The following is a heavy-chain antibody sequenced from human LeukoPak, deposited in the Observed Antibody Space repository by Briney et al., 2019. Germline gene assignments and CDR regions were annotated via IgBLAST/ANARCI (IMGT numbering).Heavy chain of an antibody. V-gene: IGHV3-7*01. CDR1: GFSFSAYW. J-gene: IGHJ4*02. Sequence: GGSLRLSCAASGFSFSAYWMTWVRQAPGTGPEWVANINPAGSETYYVDPVKGRFSISRDNAKNLVYLQMNSLRAEDTAVYHCARFGYVAAVDVWGQGTPVTVSS. D-gene: IGHD2-15*01. CDR2: INPAGSET. CDR3: ARFGYVAAVDV.